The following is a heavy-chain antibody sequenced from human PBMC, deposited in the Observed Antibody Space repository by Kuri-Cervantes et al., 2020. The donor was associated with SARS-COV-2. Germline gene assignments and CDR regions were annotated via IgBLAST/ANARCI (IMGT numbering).Heavy chain of an antibody. CDR2: IYYGGST. CDR3: ARLLIAAAGPDFDY. V-gene: IGHV4-39*01. Sequence: SETLSLTCTVSGGSISSSSYYWGWIRQPPGKGLEWIGSIYYGGSTYYNPSLKSRVTISVDTSKNQFSLKLSSVTAADTAVYYCARLLIAAAGPDFDYWGQGTLVTVSS. CDR1: GGSISSSSYY. J-gene: IGHJ4*02. D-gene: IGHD6-13*01.